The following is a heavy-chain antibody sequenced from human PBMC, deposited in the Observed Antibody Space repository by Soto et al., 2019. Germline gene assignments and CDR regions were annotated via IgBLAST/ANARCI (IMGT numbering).Heavy chain of an antibody. Sequence: ASVKVSCKASGYTFTSYGITWVRQAPGQGLEWMGWISAYNGDTNYAPRLQGRVTMTTDTSTSTVYMELKSLKSDDTAVYYCARDQEYSTSGLYWFDLWGQGALVTVSS. J-gene: IGHJ5*02. V-gene: IGHV1-18*04. CDR3: ARDQEYSTSGLYWFDL. CDR2: ISAYNGDT. D-gene: IGHD6-6*01. CDR1: GYTFTSYG.